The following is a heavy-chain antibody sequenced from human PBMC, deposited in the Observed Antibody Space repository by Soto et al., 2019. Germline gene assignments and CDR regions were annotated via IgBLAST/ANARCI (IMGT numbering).Heavy chain of an antibody. CDR3: ARSSLEWLLYDWCDP. V-gene: IGHV1-3*01. CDR1: GCTFTSYA. J-gene: IGHJ5*02. Sequence: SVKVTFMASGCTFTSYAMHGVRQAPGQSLGCMGWINAFNGNTKYSQKFESRVTITRATSPSTAYRELSTVRSEETAVCECARSSLEWLLYDWCDPWGQGSLVTVSS. D-gene: IGHD3-3*01. CDR2: INAFNGNT.